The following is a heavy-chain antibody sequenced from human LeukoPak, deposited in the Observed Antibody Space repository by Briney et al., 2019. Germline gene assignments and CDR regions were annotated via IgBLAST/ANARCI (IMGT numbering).Heavy chain of an antibody. CDR2: INHSGST. J-gene: IGHJ5*02. V-gene: IGHV4-34*01. D-gene: IGHD3-10*01. CDR1: GGSFSGYY. Sequence: SETLSLTCAVYGGSFSGYYWSWIRQPPGKGLEWIGEINHSGSTNYNPSLKSRVTISVPTSNTQFSLKLSSVTAADTAVYYCAREGLNMVRGVIPKEAWGWFDPWGQGTLVTVSS. CDR3: AREGLNMVRGVIPKEAWGWFDP.